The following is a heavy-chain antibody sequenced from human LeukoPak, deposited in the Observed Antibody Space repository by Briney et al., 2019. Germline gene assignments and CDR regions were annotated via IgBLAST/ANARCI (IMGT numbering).Heavy chain of an antibody. V-gene: IGHV3-23*01. CDR3: AKPPTNYGDYRYYFDY. Sequence: TGGSLRLSCAASGFTFSSYAMSWVRQAPGKGLEWVSAISGSGGSTYYADSVKGRFTISRDNSKNTLYLQMNSLRAEDTAVYYCAKPPTNYGDYRYYFDYWGQGTLVTVSS. CDR1: GFTFSSYA. J-gene: IGHJ4*02. D-gene: IGHD4-17*01. CDR2: ISGSGGST.